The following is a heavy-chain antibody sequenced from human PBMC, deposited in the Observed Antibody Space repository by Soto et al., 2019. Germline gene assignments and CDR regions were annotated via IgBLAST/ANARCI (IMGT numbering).Heavy chain of an antibody. CDR2: IYPGDSDT. J-gene: IGHJ5*02. CDR1: GYSFTIYW. CDR3: ARRSSGSYSGWFDP. D-gene: IGHD1-26*01. V-gene: IGHV5-51*01. Sequence: RGESLKISCTGSGYSFTIYWIGWVRQMPGKGLEWMGIIYPGDSDTRYSPSFQGQVTISADKSISTAYLQWSSLKASDTAMYYCARRSSGSYSGWFDPWGQGTLVTVSS.